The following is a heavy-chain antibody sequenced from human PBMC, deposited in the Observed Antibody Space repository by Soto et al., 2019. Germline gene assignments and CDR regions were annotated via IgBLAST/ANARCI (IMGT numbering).Heavy chain of an antibody. CDR3: ATDPYCGSAPGCSALDA. CDR2: ISAYNGNT. D-gene: IGHD2-21*01. V-gene: IGHV1-18*04. CDR1: GYRFTSSG. Sequence: QVHLVQSGGEVKKPGASVKVSCKASGYRFTSSGFSWGRQAPGQGLEWMGWISAYNGNTLYAQKFKGRVTMTTDTSTSTAYMELGSLRSDDTAVYYCATDPYCGSAPGCSALDAWGQGTTVTVSS. J-gene: IGHJ6*02.